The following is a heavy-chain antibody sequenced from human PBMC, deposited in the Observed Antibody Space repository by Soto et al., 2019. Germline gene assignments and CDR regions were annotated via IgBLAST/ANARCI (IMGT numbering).Heavy chain of an antibody. Sequence: SLRLSRPASGFDVSSNSMNWVRPAPGTGLELLSLIHSDANTKYADSVKGGFTIYSDSSENTVYLQMHSLRAKDTAVYCCARHGWLGLWGQGTLVTVSS. CDR1: GFDVSSNS. CDR3: ARHGWLGL. CDR2: IHSDANT. J-gene: IGHJ4*02. V-gene: IGHV3-53*01. D-gene: IGHD3-10*01.